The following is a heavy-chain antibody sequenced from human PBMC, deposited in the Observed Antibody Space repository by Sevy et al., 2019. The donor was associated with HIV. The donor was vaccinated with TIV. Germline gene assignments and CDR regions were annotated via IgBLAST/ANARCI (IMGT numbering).Heavy chain of an antibody. CDR2: ISGSSSYL. CDR3: ARLRRDWFDP. Sequence: GGSLRLSCAASGFTFSTYSMNWVRQAPGKGLEWVSLISGSSSYLYYADSVKGRFTISRDNAKNSLYLQMNSLRAEDTAIYYCARLRRDWFDPWGQGTLVTVSS. CDR1: GFTFSTYS. J-gene: IGHJ5*02. V-gene: IGHV3-21*01.